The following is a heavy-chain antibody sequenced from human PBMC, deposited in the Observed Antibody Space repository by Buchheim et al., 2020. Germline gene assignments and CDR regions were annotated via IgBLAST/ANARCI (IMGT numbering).Heavy chain of an antibody. CDR3: ASQHITTVAAAGIEIYYYYGMDV. J-gene: IGHJ6*02. CDR2: IYHSGST. V-gene: IGHV4-4*02. CDR1: GGSISSSNW. Sequence: QVQLQESGPGLVKPSGTLSLTCAVSGGSISSSNWWSWVRQPPGKGLEWIGEIYHSGSTNYNPSIKSRVTISVDKSKNQFYMKLSSVTAADTAVYYCASQHITTVAAAGIEIYYYYGMDVWGQGTT. D-gene: IGHD6-13*01.